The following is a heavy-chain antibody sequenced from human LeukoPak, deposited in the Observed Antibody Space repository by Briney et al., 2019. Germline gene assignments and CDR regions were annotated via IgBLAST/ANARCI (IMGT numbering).Heavy chain of an antibody. Sequence: PGGSLRLSCAASGFTFSSYAMSWVRQAPGKGLEWVSAISGSGGSTYYADSVKGRFTISRDNSKNTLYLQMNRLRAEDTAVYYCAKPYCSGGSCYHSGYYYYYMDVWGKGTTVTVSS. V-gene: IGHV3-23*01. D-gene: IGHD2-15*01. CDR1: GFTFSSYA. CDR2: ISGSGGST. J-gene: IGHJ6*03. CDR3: AKPYCSGGSCYHSGYYYYYMDV.